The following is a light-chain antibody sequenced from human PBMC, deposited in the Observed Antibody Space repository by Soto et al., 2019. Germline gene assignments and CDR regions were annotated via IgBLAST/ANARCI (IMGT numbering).Light chain of an antibody. CDR2: GAS. CDR3: QQYATSSPT. V-gene: IGKV1-5*01. CDR1: QSISSW. J-gene: IGKJ2*01. Sequence: DIQMTQSPSTLSASVGDRVTITCRASQSISSWLAWYQQRPREAPKLLIYGASSLESGVPSRFSGSGSGTEFTLTISCLQPTDFSTYYCQQYATSSPTFGQGTKLEI.